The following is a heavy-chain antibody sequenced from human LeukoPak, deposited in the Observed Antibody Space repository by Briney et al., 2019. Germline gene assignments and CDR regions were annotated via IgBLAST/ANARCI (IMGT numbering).Heavy chain of an antibody. D-gene: IGHD1-26*01. CDR3: ARRTVGVDDY. CDR1: GFTFSSSA. CDR2: ISDSGGST. Sequence: GGSLRLSCAASGFTFSSSAMTWVRQAPGKGLEWVSAISDSGGSTYYADSVKGRFTISRDNSKNTLYLQMNSLRAEDTAVYYCARRTVGVDDYWGQGTLVTVSS. J-gene: IGHJ4*02. V-gene: IGHV3-23*01.